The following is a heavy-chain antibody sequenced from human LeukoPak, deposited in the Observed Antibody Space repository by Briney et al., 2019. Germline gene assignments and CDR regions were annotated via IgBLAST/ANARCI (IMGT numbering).Heavy chain of an antibody. CDR2: INEDGSQK. V-gene: IGHV3-7*03. J-gene: IGHJ4*02. D-gene: IGHD6-19*01. CDR1: GFTFRSPW. CDR3: ARDGGWHRFDY. Sequence: GGSLRLSCVESGFTFRSPWMAWLRQAPEKGLEWVANINEDGSQKYYLGSVTGRFAISRDNAKNSLYLQMNSLSAEDTAMYYCARDGGWHRFDYWGQGTLVIVSS.